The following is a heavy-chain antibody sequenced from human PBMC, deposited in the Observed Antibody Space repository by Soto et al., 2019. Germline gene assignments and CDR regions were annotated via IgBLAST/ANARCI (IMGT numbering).Heavy chain of an antibody. CDR2: IPQDGVDG. Sequence: GGSLRLSCEVSGYTFSMYSMSWVRQSPGKGLEWVAKIPQDGVDGHYADSVKGRFTISRDNGKNSLYLQLNNLRAEDTAVYYCARDHLILPAHDFFYGSDVWGRGATVTVSS. D-gene: IGHD2-21*02. CDR1: GYTFSMYS. J-gene: IGHJ6*02. V-gene: IGHV3-7*03. CDR3: ARDHLILPAHDFFYGSDV.